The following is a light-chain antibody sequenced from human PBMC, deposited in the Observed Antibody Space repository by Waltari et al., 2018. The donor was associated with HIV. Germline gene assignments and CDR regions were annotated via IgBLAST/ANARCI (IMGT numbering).Light chain of an antibody. CDR1: SSEIGAYDS. CDR3: SSYGDSLRVL. Sequence: QSALPQPPSASGSLGQSVTISCTGSSSEIGAYDSVSCFQQHPRRAPKLLLYEAIRRPSEFSDRFSGSRSGSTAFLTVAGLQPDDEATYFCSSYGDSLRVLFGGGTNVTVL. V-gene: IGLV2-8*01. CDR2: EAI. J-gene: IGLJ3*02.